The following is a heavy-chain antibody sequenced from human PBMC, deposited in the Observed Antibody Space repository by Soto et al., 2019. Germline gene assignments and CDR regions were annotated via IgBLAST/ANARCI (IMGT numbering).Heavy chain of an antibody. J-gene: IGHJ4*02. CDR3: ARESYSGYHSYDY. D-gene: IGHD5-12*01. Sequence: SETLSLTCAVSGYSISIGCFCGCIRQPPGKGLEWIANMYHDGNTHYNPSLKSRVTMSVDTSKNQFSLKLNSVTAADTAVYYCARESYSGYHSYDYWGQGILVTVSS. CDR1: GYSISIGCF. CDR2: MYHDGNT. V-gene: IGHV4-38-2*02.